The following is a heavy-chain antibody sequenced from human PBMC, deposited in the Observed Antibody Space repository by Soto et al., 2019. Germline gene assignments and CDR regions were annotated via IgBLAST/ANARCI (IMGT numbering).Heavy chain of an antibody. CDR1: DFTISSYG. D-gene: IGHD3-9*01. J-gene: IGHJ4*02. V-gene: IGHV3-23*01. CDR3: AKDVNYDILAGYYYY. Sequence: GGSRRLSCATSDFTISSYGMSWVRQAPGKGLEWVSVISGSGGTYYADSVKGRFTISRDNSKNTLYLQMNSLRVEDTAVYYCAKDVNYDILAGYYYYWGQATLVTVSS. CDR2: ISGSGGT.